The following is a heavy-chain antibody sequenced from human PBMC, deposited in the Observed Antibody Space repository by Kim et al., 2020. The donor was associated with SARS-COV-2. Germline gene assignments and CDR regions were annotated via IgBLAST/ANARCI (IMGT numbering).Heavy chain of an antibody. D-gene: IGHD6-13*01. CDR1: GFTFSSYG. V-gene: IGHV3-33*06. J-gene: IGHJ4*02. CDR2: IWYDGSNK. Sequence: GGSLRLSCAASGFTFSSYGMHWVRQAPGKGLEWVAVIWYDGSNKYYADSVKGRFTISRDNSKNTLYLQMNSLRAEDTAVYYCAKDPLYIAAAGYYFDYWGQGTLVTVSS. CDR3: AKDPLYIAAAGYYFDY.